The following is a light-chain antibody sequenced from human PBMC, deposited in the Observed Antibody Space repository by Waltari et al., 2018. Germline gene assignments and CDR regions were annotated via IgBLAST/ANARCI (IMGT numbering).Light chain of an antibody. CDR2: GAS. CDR1: QSISSN. CDR3: QQYYRNPYT. V-gene: IGKV3-15*01. Sequence: EIVMTQSPATLSVSPGERATLSCRASQSISSNLAWYQQQPGQAPRLLIYGASTRATGIPARFSGSGSGTEFTLTISSLQSEDVAVYYCQQYYRNPYTFGQGTNLEI. J-gene: IGKJ2*01.